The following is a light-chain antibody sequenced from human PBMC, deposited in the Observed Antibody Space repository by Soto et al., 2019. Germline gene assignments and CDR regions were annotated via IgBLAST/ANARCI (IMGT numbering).Light chain of an antibody. V-gene: IGLV2-14*02. Sequence: QSVLTQPASVSGSPGQSITISCTGGSSDVGSYNRVSWYRQYPGKAPQLMIYEVSYRPSGVSNRFSGSKSGNTASLTISGLQAEDEADYFCSSLATSETWVIGGGTQLTVL. CDR2: EVS. J-gene: IGLJ3*02. CDR1: SSDVGSYNR. CDR3: SSLATSETWV.